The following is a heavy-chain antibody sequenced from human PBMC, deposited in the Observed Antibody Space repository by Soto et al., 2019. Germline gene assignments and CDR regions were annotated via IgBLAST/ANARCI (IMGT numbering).Heavy chain of an antibody. V-gene: IGHV4-39*01. Sequence: QMQLQESGPGLVKSSETLSLSCSVSGGSIINTDYYWGWVRQPPGKGLERIGSVYHSGNTCYNPSLKSRVTISVDTSKNQFSLKLTSVTAADTAVYYCARLPGLLIGAWYFDLWGRGTLVNVSS. CDR2: VYHSGNT. J-gene: IGHJ2*01. D-gene: IGHD3-10*01. CDR3: ARLPGLLIGAWYFDL. CDR1: GGSIINTDYY.